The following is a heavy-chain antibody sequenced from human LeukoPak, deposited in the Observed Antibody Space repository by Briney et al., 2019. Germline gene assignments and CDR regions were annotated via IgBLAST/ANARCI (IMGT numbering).Heavy chain of an antibody. Sequence: EGSLRLSCEASGFSFSTYAMHWVRQAPGKGLEWLAFIRHDSNNNYYADSVKGRFTISRDNSKNTLYLQMNSLRAEDTAVYYCARGAVAGLDYWGQGTLVTVSS. CDR3: ARGAVAGLDY. CDR1: GFSFSTYA. D-gene: IGHD6-19*01. J-gene: IGHJ4*02. CDR2: IRHDSNNN. V-gene: IGHV3-30*02.